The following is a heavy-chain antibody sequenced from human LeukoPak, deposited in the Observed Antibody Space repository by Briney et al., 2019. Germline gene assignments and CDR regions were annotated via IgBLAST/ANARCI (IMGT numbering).Heavy chain of an antibody. CDR3: AKDIAAAGTGSAFDI. Sequence: PGGSLRLSCAASGFTFDVYAMHWVRQAPGKGLEWVSGISWNSGSIGYADSVKGRFTISRDNAKNSLYLQMNSLRAEDTALYYCAKDIAAAGTGSAFDIWGQGTMVTVSS. CDR2: ISWNSGSI. D-gene: IGHD6-13*01. J-gene: IGHJ3*02. V-gene: IGHV3-9*01. CDR1: GFTFDVYA.